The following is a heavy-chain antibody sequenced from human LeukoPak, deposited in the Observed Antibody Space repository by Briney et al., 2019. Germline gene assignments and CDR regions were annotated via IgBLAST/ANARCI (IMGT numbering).Heavy chain of an antibody. Sequence: ASVKVSCKASGYTFTSYDINWVRQATGQGLEWMGWMNPNSGNTGYAQKFQGRVTMTRNTSISTAYMELRSLRSDDTAVYYCARAPYYDFWSGYSKYYFDYWGQGTLVTVSS. CDR1: GYTFTSYD. CDR2: MNPNSGNT. D-gene: IGHD3-3*01. J-gene: IGHJ4*02. CDR3: ARAPYYDFWSGYSKYYFDY. V-gene: IGHV1-8*01.